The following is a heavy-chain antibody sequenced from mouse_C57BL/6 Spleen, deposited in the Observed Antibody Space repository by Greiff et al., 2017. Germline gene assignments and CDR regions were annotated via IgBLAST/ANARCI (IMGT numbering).Heavy chain of an antibody. Sequence: QVQLQQSGAELAKPGASVKLSCKASGYTFTDYYINWVKQRPGQGLEWIARIYPGSGNTYYNEKFKGKATLTAEKSSSTAYMQLSSLTSEDSAVYFCARSRDYGGFDYWGQGTTLTVSS. J-gene: IGHJ2*01. CDR2: IYPGSGNT. CDR1: GYTFTDYY. V-gene: IGHV1-76*01. D-gene: IGHD2-4*01. CDR3: ARSRDYGGFDY.